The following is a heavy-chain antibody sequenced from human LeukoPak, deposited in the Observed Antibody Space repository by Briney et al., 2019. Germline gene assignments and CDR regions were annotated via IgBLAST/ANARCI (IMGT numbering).Heavy chain of an antibody. CDR2: IRSKAYGETA. Sequence: GGSLRLSCTASGFTFGDYAMSWIRQAPGKGLEWVGFIRSKAYGETADHAASVKGRFTISRDDSKAIAYLQMNSLKTEDTAVYHCTRDRGAYNLYDYWGQGTLVTVSS. J-gene: IGHJ4*02. CDR3: TRDRGAYNLYDY. CDR1: GFTFGDYA. V-gene: IGHV3-49*03. D-gene: IGHD1-1*01.